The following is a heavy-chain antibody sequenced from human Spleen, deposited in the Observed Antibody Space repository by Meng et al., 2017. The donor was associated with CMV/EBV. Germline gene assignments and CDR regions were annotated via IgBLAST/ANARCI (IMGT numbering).Heavy chain of an antibody. D-gene: IGHD3-10*01. CDR2: ISWNSGSV. J-gene: IGHJ4*02. Sequence: ESLKISCAASGFTFSDHYMGWIRQAPGKGLEWVSGISWNSGSVGYADSVTGRFTISRDNTKNSLYLQMNSLRAEDTAVYYCARDPHFGALDYWGQGTLVTVSS. CDR1: GFTFSDHY. CDR3: ARDPHFGALDY. V-gene: IGHV3-69-1*02.